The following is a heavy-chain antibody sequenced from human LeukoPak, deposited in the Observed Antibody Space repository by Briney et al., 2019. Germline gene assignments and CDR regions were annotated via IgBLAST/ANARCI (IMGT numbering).Heavy chain of an antibody. CDR3: ARASVYDSAYYYYYMDV. CDR1: GGTFSSYA. Sequence: ASVKDSCKAPGGTFSSYAISWVRQAPGQGLEWMGGIIPIFGTANYAQKFQGRVTITTDESTSTAYMELSSLRSEDTAVYYCARASVYDSAYYYYYMDVWGKGTTVTVSS. D-gene: IGHD2/OR15-2a*01. J-gene: IGHJ6*03. CDR2: IIPIFGTA. V-gene: IGHV1-69*05.